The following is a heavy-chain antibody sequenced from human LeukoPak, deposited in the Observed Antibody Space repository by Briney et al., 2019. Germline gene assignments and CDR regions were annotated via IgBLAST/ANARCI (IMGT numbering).Heavy chain of an antibody. Sequence: SETLFLTCNVSGGSISSNTYFWGWIRRPPGKGLEWIGSIRYSGSTYYNPSLKSRVTISVDTSKNQFSLNLSSLTAADTAVYYCATSDTVSTYNWFDPWGQGTLVTVS. CDR1: GGSISSNTYF. J-gene: IGHJ5*02. V-gene: IGHV4-39*01. D-gene: IGHD5/OR15-5a*01. CDR2: IRYSGST. CDR3: ATSDTVSTYNWFDP.